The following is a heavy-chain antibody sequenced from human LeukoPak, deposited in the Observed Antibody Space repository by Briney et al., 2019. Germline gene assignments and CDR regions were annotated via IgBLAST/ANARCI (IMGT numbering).Heavy chain of an antibody. CDR1: GFTFSSYG. Sequence: GRSLRLSCAASGFTFSSYGMHWVRQAPGKGLERVAVISYDGSNKYYADSVKGRFTISRDNSKNTLYLQMNSLRAEDTAVYYCAKDLRVWGATAPFDYWGQGTLVTVSS. CDR3: AKDLRVWGATAPFDY. D-gene: IGHD1-26*01. V-gene: IGHV3-30*18. CDR2: ISYDGSNK. J-gene: IGHJ4*02.